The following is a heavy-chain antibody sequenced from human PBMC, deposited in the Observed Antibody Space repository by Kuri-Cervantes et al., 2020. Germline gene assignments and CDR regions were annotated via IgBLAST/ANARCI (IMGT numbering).Heavy chain of an antibody. Sequence: KVSCKGSGYNFNGYWIGWVRQMPGKGLEWMGIIYPGDSNTRYSPSLQGQVTISADKSITTAYLQWSSLKASDTAMYYCARRPMYSNGLYYAFDIWGKGTMVTVS. CDR2: IYPGDSNT. J-gene: IGHJ3*02. CDR1: GYNFNGYW. V-gene: IGHV5-51*01. CDR3: ARRPMYSNGLYYAFDI. D-gene: IGHD6-19*01.